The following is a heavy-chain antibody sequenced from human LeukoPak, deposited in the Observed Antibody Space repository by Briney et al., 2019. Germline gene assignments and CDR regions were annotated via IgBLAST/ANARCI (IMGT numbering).Heavy chain of an antibody. CDR3: AKGATIRRVEYYFDY. Sequence: GGSLRLSCAASGFTFSSYAMSWVRQAPGKGLEWVSAISGSGGSTYYADSVKDRFTISRDNSKNTLYLQMNSLRAEDTAVYYCAKGATIRRVEYYFDYWGQGTLVTVSS. J-gene: IGHJ4*02. CDR2: ISGSGGST. CDR1: GFTFSSYA. D-gene: IGHD5-12*01. V-gene: IGHV3-23*01.